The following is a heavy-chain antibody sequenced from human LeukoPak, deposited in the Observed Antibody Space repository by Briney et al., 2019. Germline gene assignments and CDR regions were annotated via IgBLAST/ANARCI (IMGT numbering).Heavy chain of an antibody. D-gene: IGHD2-2*01. CDR1: GGSINGYY. V-gene: IGHV4-59*01. CDR2: IDDSGNT. Sequence: SETLSLTCTVSGGSINGYYWSWIRRPPGKGLEWIGYIDDSGNTNYNPSLKSRVTISVDTSKNQFSLKLSSVTAADTAVYYCARGKIPAALFDYWGQGTLVTVSS. CDR3: ARGKIPAALFDY. J-gene: IGHJ4*02.